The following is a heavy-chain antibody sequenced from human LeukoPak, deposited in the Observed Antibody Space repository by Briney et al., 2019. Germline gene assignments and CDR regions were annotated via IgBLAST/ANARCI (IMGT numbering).Heavy chain of an antibody. J-gene: IGHJ4*02. CDR2: INSDGSST. D-gene: IGHD2-2*01. Sequence: GGSLRLSCAASGFTFSNYWMHWVRQAPGKGPVWVSRINSDGSSTSYADSVKGRFTISRDNAKNTLYLQMNSLRAEDTAVYYCARGSYQVLYFDYWGQGTLVTVSS. CDR1: GFTFSNYW. CDR3: ARGSYQVLYFDY. V-gene: IGHV3-74*01.